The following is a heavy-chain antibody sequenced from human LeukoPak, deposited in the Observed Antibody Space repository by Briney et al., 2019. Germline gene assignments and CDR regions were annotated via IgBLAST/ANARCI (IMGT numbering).Heavy chain of an antibody. CDR3: AKASYCGGDCSPDSFDY. D-gene: IGHD2-21*01. Sequence: GRSLRLSCAASGFTFSSYGMHWVRQAPGKGLEWVAVISYDGSNKYYADSVKGRFTISRDNSKNTLYLQMNSLRAEDTAVYYCAKASYCGGDCSPDSFDYWGPGTLVTVSS. CDR2: ISYDGSNK. J-gene: IGHJ4*02. CDR1: GFTFSSYG. V-gene: IGHV3-30*18.